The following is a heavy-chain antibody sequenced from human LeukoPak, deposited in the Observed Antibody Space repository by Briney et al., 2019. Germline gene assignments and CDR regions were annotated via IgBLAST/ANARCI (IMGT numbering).Heavy chain of an antibody. D-gene: IGHD5-18*01. V-gene: IGHV3-74*01. CDR2: LKSEGIYT. CDR3: ARSGQPWSFDY. J-gene: IGHJ4*02. Sequence: GGSLTLSCAASGFTFSNYCVHWLRHAPGKGLVWVSRLKSEGIYTNYADSVKGRFTLSRDNANNTLYLQMNSLGAEDTAVYYCARSGQPWSFDYWGQGTLVTVSS. CDR1: GFTFSNYC.